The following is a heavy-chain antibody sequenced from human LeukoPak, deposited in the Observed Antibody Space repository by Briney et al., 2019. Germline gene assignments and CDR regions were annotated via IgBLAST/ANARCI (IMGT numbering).Heavy chain of an antibody. D-gene: IGHD6-19*01. J-gene: IGHJ6*02. Sequence: ASVKVSCKASGGTFSSYAISWVRQAPGQGLEWMGRIIPIFGIANYAQKFQGRVTITADKSTSTAYMELSSLRSEDTAVYYCARDTSPLAVSYYYYGMDVWGRGTTVTVSS. CDR3: ARDTSPLAVSYYYYGMDV. CDR1: GGTFSSYA. CDR2: IIPIFGIA. V-gene: IGHV1-69*04.